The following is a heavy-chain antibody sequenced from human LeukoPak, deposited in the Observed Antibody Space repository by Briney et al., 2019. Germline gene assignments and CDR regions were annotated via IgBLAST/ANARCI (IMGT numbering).Heavy chain of an antibody. CDR3: VRLPYSSTWLS. CDR2: INTNTGNP. J-gene: IGHJ5*02. D-gene: IGHD6-13*01. CDR1: GYTFTTYG. Sequence: ASVKVSRKASGYTFTTYGMNWVRQAPGQGLEWMGWINTNTGNPTYAQGFTGRFVFSLDTSVSTAYLQISSLKAEDTALYYCVRLPYSSTWLSWGQGTLVTVSS. V-gene: IGHV7-4-1*02.